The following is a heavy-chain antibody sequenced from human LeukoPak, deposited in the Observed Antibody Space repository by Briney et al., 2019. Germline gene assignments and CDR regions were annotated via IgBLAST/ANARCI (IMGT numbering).Heavy chain of an antibody. Sequence: GGSLRLSCAASGFTFSTYSMNWVRQAPGKGLEWVGRTRNKAESYKTEYAASVKGRFTISRDDSKKSLYLQMNSLKTEDTAVYYCARESSIFGVVARSYMDVWGKGTTVTVSS. J-gene: IGHJ6*03. CDR1: GFTFSTYS. CDR3: ARESSIFGVVARSYMDV. D-gene: IGHD3-3*01. CDR2: TRNKAESYKT. V-gene: IGHV3-72*01.